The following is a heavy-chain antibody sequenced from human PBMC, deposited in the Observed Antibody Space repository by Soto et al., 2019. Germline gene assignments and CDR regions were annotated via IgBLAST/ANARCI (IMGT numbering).Heavy chain of an antibody. V-gene: IGHV3-23*01. CDR2: IGGRATSA. CDR1: GFTFSNYA. Sequence: EVQLLESGGGLVQPGGSLRLSCAASGFTFSNYAMSWVRQAPGKGLEWVSGIGGRATSAYYADSVKGRFAISRDNSYNTLFLQLNSLRAEDTAVDYCAKRRYSYSSGACYDCWRQGTLVSVSS. D-gene: IGHD2-21*01. J-gene: IGHJ4*02. CDR3: AKRRYSYSSGACYDC.